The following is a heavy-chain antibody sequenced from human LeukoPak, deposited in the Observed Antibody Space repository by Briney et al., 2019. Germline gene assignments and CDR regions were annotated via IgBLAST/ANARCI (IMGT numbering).Heavy chain of an antibody. CDR1: GFTFSDYA. CDR2: TSGTDGNI. V-gene: IGHV3-23*01. Sequence: GGSLRLSCAASGFTFSDYAMTWVRQAPGKGLEWLATSGTDGNIYYSDSVQGRFITSRDSSQSTVYLQMNSLRAEDTALYYCARDVGPEDFFFGYWGQGTLVIVSS. J-gene: IGHJ4*02. CDR3: ARDVGPEDFFFGY. D-gene: IGHD2/OR15-2a*01.